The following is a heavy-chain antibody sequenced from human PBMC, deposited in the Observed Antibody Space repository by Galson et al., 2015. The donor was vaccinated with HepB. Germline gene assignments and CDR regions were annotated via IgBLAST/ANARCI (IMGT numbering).Heavy chain of an antibody. V-gene: IGHV1-8*01. Sequence: SVKVSCKASGYTFTSYDINWVRQATGRGLEWMGWMNPNSGNTGYAQKFQGRVTMTRNTSISTAYMELSSLRSEDTAVYYCARGIVVVVAATLGNWFDPWGQGTLVTVSS. D-gene: IGHD2-15*01. CDR2: MNPNSGNT. CDR1: GYTFTSYD. CDR3: ARGIVVVVAATLGNWFDP. J-gene: IGHJ5*02.